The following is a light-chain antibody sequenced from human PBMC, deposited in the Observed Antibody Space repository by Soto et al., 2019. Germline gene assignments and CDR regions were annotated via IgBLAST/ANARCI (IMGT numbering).Light chain of an antibody. CDR1: SSDVGSYNL. CDR3: CSYAGVYV. Sequence: QSALTQPASVSGSPGQSITISCTGTSSDVGSYNLVSWYQQHPGKAPKLMIYEGSKRPSGVSNRFSGSKSGNPASLTISGLQAEDEADYYCCSYAGVYVFGTGTKLTVL. V-gene: IGLV2-23*01. CDR2: EGS. J-gene: IGLJ1*01.